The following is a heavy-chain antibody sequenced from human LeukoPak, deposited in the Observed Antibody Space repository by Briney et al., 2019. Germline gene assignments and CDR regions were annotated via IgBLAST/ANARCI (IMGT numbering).Heavy chain of an antibody. Sequence: SETLSLTCTVSGGSISSYYWSWIRQPAGKGLEWIGRIYTSGSTNYNPSLKSRVTMSVDTSKNQFSLKLSSVTAEDTAVYYCARAGYSSSQRAFDYWGQGTLVTVSS. V-gene: IGHV4-4*07. J-gene: IGHJ4*02. D-gene: IGHD6-13*01. CDR1: GGSISSYY. CDR2: IYTSGST. CDR3: ARAGYSSSQRAFDY.